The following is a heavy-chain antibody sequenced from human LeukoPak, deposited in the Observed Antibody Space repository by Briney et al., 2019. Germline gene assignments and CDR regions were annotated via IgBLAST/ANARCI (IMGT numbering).Heavy chain of an antibody. Sequence: GGSLRLSCAASGFTFSRYWMHWVRQAPGKGLVWVSRINSDGSSTRYGDSVKGRFTISRDNSKNTLYLQMNSLRGEDTAVYHCAVLYYYDSSGFYSNDVFDIWGQGTMVTVSA. J-gene: IGHJ3*02. CDR2: INSDGSST. CDR1: GFTFSRYW. D-gene: IGHD3-22*01. CDR3: AVLYYYDSSGFYSNDVFDI. V-gene: IGHV3-74*01.